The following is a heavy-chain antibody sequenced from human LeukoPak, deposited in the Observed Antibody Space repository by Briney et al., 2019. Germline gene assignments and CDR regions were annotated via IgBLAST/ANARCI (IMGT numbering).Heavy chain of an antibody. V-gene: IGHV3-53*01. J-gene: IGHJ4*02. D-gene: IGHD3-22*01. CDR2: IYSGGST. Sequence: GGSLRLSCAASGFTFSSNYMSWVRQAPGKGLEWVSVIYSGGSTYYADSVKGRFTISRDNSKNTLYLQMNSLRAEDTAVYYCAREWDSSGYFSNWGRGTLVTVSS. CDR1: GFTFSSNY. CDR3: AREWDSSGYFSN.